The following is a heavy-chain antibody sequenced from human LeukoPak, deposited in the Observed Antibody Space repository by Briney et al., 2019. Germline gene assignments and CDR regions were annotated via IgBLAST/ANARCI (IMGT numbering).Heavy chain of an antibody. CDR3: AKMGWTGSSGSPFDY. D-gene: IGHD3-22*01. CDR2: ISYDGSNK. J-gene: IGHJ4*02. Sequence: GGSLRLSCAASGFTFSSYGMHWVRQAPGKGLEWVAVISYDGSNKYYADSVKGRFTISRDNSKNTLYLQMNSLRAEDTAVYYCAKMGWTGSSGSPFDYWGQGTLVTVSS. V-gene: IGHV3-30*18. CDR1: GFTFSSYG.